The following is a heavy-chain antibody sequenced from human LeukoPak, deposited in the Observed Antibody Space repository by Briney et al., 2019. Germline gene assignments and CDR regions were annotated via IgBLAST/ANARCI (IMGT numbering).Heavy chain of an antibody. J-gene: IGHJ4*02. CDR2: IRSKANSYAT. Sequence: GGSLRLSCAASGFTFSGSAMHWVRQASGKGLEWVGRIRSKANSYATAYAASVKGRFTISRDDSKNTAYLQMNSLKTEDTAVYYCTTITEEYCSGGSCYLFDYWGQGTLVTVSS. CDR1: GFTFSGSA. V-gene: IGHV3-73*01. D-gene: IGHD2-15*01. CDR3: TTITEEYCSGGSCYLFDY.